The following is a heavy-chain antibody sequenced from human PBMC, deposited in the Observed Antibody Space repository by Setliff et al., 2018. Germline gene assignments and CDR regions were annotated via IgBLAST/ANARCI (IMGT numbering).Heavy chain of an antibody. CDR2: IFYSGDT. CDR1: GGSVTSHY. Sequence: SETLSLTCAVSGGSVTSHYWSWIRQPPGKGLEWIGFIFYSGDTNYNPSLKSRVTISVDTSKNQFSLKLSSVTAADTAVYYCARIGRRITIFGVVNDAFDIWGQGTMVTVSS. J-gene: IGHJ3*02. CDR3: ARIGRRITIFGVVNDAFDI. V-gene: IGHV4-59*02. D-gene: IGHD3-3*01.